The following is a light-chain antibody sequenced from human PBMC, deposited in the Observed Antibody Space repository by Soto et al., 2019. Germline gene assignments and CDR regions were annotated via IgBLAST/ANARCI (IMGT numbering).Light chain of an antibody. CDR2: GNT. Sequence: QSVLTQPPSVSGAPGQRVTISCTGSSSNIGAGYDVQWYQQLPGTAPKLLMYGNTNRPSGVPDRFSGSKSATSASLAITGLQAEEVADYYCQSYDSSLSGSVVFGGGTKLTVL. V-gene: IGLV1-40*01. CDR1: SSNIGAGYD. J-gene: IGLJ2*01. CDR3: QSYDSSLSGSVV.